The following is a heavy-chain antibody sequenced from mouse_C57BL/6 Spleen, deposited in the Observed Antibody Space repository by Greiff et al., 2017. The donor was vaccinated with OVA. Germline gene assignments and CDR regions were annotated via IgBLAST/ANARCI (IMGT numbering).Heavy chain of an antibody. V-gene: IGHV1-26*01. D-gene: IGHD2-5*01. CDR1: GYTFTDYY. J-gene: IGHJ2*01. CDR3: TREDSNTLRDY. Sequence: VQLKQSGPELVKPGASVKISCKASGYTFTDYYMNWVKQSHGKSLEWIGDINPNNGGTSYNQKFKGKATLTVDKSSSTAYMELRSLTSEDSAVYYCTREDSNTLRDYWGQGTTLTVSS. CDR2: INPNNGGT.